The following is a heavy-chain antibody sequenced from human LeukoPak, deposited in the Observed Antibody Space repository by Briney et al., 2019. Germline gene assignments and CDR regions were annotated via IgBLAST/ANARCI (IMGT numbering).Heavy chain of an antibody. CDR1: GFTVSSNY. V-gene: IGHV3-66*01. CDR2: MYSGGST. CDR3: ARAITWVAVAGPGDN. D-gene: IGHD6-19*01. Sequence: RGSLRLSCAVSGFTVSSNYMSWVRQAPGTGLEWVSVMYSGGSTNYADSVKGRFTISRDNSKNTLYLQMNSLRAEDTAVYYCARAITWVAVAGPGDNWGQGTLVTVSS. J-gene: IGHJ4*02.